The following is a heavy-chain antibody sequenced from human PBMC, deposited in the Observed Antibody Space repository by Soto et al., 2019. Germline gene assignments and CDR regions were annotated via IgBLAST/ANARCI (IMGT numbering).Heavy chain of an antibody. Sequence: QLQLQESGPGLVKPSETLSLRCSVSGGSTTNSNYYWGWIRQPPGRGLEWLGSIDYYRNTYYNPSVRSRVTVFIDTSKSQFSVELTSVTAADTAVYYCVRGGKYRQQETYFFDYWGQGALVTVSS. CDR1: GGSTTNSNYY. D-gene: IGHD6-6*01. V-gene: IGHV4-39*01. J-gene: IGHJ4*02. CDR2: IDYYRNT. CDR3: VRGGKYRQQETYFFDY.